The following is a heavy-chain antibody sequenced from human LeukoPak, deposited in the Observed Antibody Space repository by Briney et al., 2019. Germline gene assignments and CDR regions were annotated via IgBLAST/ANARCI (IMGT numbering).Heavy chain of an antibody. Sequence: GGSLRLSCAASGFTFSSYAMHWVRQAPGKGLECVAVISYDGSNKYYADSGKGRFTISRDNSKNTLYLQMNSLSAEDTAVYYCARDITGELDYWGQGTLVTVSS. V-gene: IGHV3-30*04. CDR3: ARDITGELDY. D-gene: IGHD7-27*01. CDR1: GFTFSSYA. J-gene: IGHJ4*02. CDR2: ISYDGSNK.